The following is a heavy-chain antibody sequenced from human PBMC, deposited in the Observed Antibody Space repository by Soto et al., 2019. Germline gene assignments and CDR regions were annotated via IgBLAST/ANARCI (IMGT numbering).Heavy chain of an antibody. CDR3: SIPRCCSSTGCRPDPFNI. V-gene: IGHV4-4*02. D-gene: IGHD2-2*01. CDR1: SGSISSSNL. CDR2: IYHSGST. J-gene: IGHJ3*02. Sequence: SETLSLTCAVSSGSISSSNLWSGVRQPPGKGLEWIGEIYHSGSTNYNPSLKSRVTISVDKSKNKFSLKLSSVTAADTAVYYWSIPRCCSSTGCRPDPFNIWGRGTMVTVS.